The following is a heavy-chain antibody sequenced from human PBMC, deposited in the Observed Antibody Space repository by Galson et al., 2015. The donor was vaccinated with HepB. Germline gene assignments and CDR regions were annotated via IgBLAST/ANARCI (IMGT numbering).Heavy chain of an antibody. CDR3: TTSGFGNSWYTQFAY. Sequence: SLRLSCAASGFTFINAWMNWVRQAPGKGLEWVGRIKSKTDGGTTDYAAPVKGSFTISRDDSKNTLYLQMNSLKTEDTAVYYCTTSGFGNSWYTQFAYWGQGTLVTVSS. J-gene: IGHJ4*02. V-gene: IGHV3-15*07. CDR2: IKSKTDGGTT. D-gene: IGHD6-13*01. CDR1: GFTFINAW.